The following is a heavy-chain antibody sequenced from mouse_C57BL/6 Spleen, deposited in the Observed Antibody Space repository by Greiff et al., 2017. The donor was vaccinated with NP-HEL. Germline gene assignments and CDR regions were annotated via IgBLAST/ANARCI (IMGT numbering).Heavy chain of an antibody. D-gene: IGHD1-1*01. V-gene: IGHV2-5*01. CDR1: GFSLTSYG. CDR3: AKLSHYYGSTNYAMDY. J-gene: IGHJ4*01. CDR2: IWRGGST. Sequence: VQLVESGPGLVQPSQSLSITCTVSGFSLTSYGVHWVRQSPGKGLEWLGVIWRGGSTDYNAAFMSRLSITKDNSKSQVFFKMNSLQADDTAIYYCAKLSHYYGSTNYAMDYWGQGTSVTVSS.